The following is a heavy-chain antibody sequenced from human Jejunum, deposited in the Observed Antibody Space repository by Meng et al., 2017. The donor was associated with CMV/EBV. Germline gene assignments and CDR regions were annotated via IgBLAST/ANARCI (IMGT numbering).Heavy chain of an antibody. CDR3: ARGTGNYGDWDC. CDR2: INGGGSST. D-gene: IGHD1-7*01. J-gene: IGHJ4*02. Sequence: SGLTINNYWMPWVRQGPGKGLEWVSRINGGGSSTNYADSVKGRFTVSRDNGKNIVYLQMNSLRAEDTAVYYCARGTGNYGDWDCWGQGTLVTVSS. V-gene: IGHV3-74*01. CDR1: GLTINNYW.